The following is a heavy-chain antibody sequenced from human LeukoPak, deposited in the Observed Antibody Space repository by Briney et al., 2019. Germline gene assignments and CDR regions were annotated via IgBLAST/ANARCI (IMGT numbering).Heavy chain of an antibody. CDR2: IGAYNGNT. CDR3: ARDGRGYSYGYSDI. J-gene: IGHJ3*02. CDR1: GGTFSSYA. D-gene: IGHD5-18*01. Sequence: ASVKVSCKASGGTFSSYAISWVRQAPGQGLEWMGWIGAYNGNTNYAQKLQGRVTMTTDTSTSTAYMELRSLRSDDTAVYYCARDGRGYSYGYSDIWGQGTMVTVSS. V-gene: IGHV1-18*01.